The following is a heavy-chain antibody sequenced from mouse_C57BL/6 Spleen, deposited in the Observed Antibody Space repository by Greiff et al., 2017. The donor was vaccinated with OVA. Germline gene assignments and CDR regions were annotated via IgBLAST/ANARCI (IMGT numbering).Heavy chain of an antibody. CDR3: ARSEGLGY. CDR2: IDPSDSYT. D-gene: IGHD2-4*01. V-gene: IGHV1-69*01. CDR1: GYTFTSYW. J-gene: IGHJ2*01. Sequence: VQLQQSGAELAKPGASVKLSCKASGYTFTSYWMHWVKQRPGQGLEWIGEIDPSDSYTNYNQKFKGKSTLTVDKSSSTAYMQLSSLTSEDSAVYYCARSEGLGYWGQGTTLTVSS.